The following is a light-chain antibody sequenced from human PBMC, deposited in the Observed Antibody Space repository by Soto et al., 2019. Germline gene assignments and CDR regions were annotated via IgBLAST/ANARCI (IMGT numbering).Light chain of an antibody. CDR2: DAS. J-gene: IGKJ5*01. CDR1: QDISNY. V-gene: IGKV1-33*01. Sequence: IQLTQSPSSLSASVGDRVTITCQASQDISNYLNWYQQKPGKAPKLLIYDASNLETGVPSRFSRSGSGTDFTFTISILQPEDITTYYCQEYDNLPITFGQGTRLEIK. CDR3: QEYDNLPIT.